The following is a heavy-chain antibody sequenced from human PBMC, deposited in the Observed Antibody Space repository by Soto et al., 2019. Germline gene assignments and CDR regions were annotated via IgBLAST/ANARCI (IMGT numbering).Heavy chain of an antibody. J-gene: IGHJ4*01. CDR2: INEDGSET. D-gene: IGHD2-15*01. V-gene: IGHV3-7*01. Sequence: EVQLVESGGGLVQPGGSLRLSCAASGYPFSKYWLTWVRQAPGKGLEWVANINEDGSETYYLDSVRGRFTTSRDNAENSVFLKKNSLRAEDTAVYYCASRFCSVAACCRARYRVFDYWGPGTVVTVSS. CDR1: GYPFSKYW. CDR3: ASRFCSVAACCRARYRVFDY.